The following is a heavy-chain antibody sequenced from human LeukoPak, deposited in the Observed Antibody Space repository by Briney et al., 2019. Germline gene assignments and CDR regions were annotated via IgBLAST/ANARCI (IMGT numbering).Heavy chain of an antibody. J-gene: IGHJ3*02. V-gene: IGHV3-21*01. CDR3: ARDSYDGPGDI. CDR2: ISSSSSYI. CDR1: GFTFSSYS. Sequence: GGSLRLSCVASGFTFSSYSMNWVRPAPGKGMEWVSSISSSSSYIYYADSVKGRFTISRDNAKNSLYLQKISLRAEDTAGYYCARDSYDGPGDIWGQGTMVTVSS. D-gene: IGHD3-22*01.